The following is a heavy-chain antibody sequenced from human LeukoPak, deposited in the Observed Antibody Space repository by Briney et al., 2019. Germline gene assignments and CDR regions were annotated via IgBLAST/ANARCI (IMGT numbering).Heavy chain of an antibody. CDR2: IYYSGST. V-gene: IGHV4-39*01. CDR1: GGSISSSSYY. Sequence: PSETLSLTCTVSGGSISSSSYYWGWIRQPPGKGLEWIGSIYYSGSTYHNPSLKSRVTISVDTSKNQFSLKLSSVTAADTAMYYCARVAVARLAYFDYWGQGTLVTVSS. D-gene: IGHD6-19*01. J-gene: IGHJ4*02. CDR3: ARVAVARLAYFDY.